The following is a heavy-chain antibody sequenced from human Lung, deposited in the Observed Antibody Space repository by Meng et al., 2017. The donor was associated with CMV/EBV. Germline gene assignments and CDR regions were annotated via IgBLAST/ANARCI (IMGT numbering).Heavy chain of an antibody. V-gene: IGHV3-30*02. J-gene: IGHJ5*02. CDR2: IRFDGSNK. CDR1: GFTFSSYG. CDR3: AKVVVPAAQGGGNWFDP. D-gene: IGHD2-2*01. Sequence: GGSXRLXXVASGFTFSSYGMHWVRQAPGKGLEWVAFIRFDGSNKYYADSVKGRFTISRDNSKNTLYLQLNSLRPEDTAVYYCAKVVVPAAQGGGNWFDPWGQGXLVTVSS.